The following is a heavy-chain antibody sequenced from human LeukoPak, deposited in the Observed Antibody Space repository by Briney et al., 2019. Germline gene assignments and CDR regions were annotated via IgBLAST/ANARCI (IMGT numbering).Heavy chain of an antibody. CDR2: IYYSGST. CDR3: ARQSGYSYGYAFDY. CDR1: GGSISSYY. D-gene: IGHD5-18*01. J-gene: IGHJ4*02. V-gene: IGHV4-59*01. Sequence: SETLSLTCTVSGGSISSYYWSWLRQPPGKGLEWIGYIYYSGSTNYNPSLKSRVTISVDTSKNQFSLKLSSVTAADTAVYYCARQSGYSYGYAFDYWGQGTLVTVSS.